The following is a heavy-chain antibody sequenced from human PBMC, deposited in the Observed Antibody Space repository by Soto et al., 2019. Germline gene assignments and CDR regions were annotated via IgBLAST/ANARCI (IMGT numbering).Heavy chain of an antibody. J-gene: IGHJ4*02. Sequence: SVKVSCEASGGTFSSYAISWVRQAPGQGLEWMGGIIPIFGTANYAQKFQGRVTITADESTSTAYMELSSLRSEDTAVYYCARERAYCGGDCYSSLDYWGQGTLVTVSS. D-gene: IGHD2-21*02. CDR2: IIPIFGTA. V-gene: IGHV1-69*13. CDR3: ARERAYCGGDCYSSLDY. CDR1: GGTFSSYA.